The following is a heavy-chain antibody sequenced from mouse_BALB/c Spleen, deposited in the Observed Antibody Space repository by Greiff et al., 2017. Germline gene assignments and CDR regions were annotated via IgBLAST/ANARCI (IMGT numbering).Heavy chain of an antibody. CDR3: ARARSYAMDY. J-gene: IGHJ4*01. CDR2: IRNKANGYTT. V-gene: IGHV7-3*02. CDR1: GFTFTDYY. Sequence: EVHLVESGGGLVQPGGSLRLSCATSGFTFTDYYMSWVRQPPGKALEWLGFIRNKANGYTTEYSASVKGRFTISRDNSQSILYLQMNTLRAEDSATYYGARARSYAMDYWGQGTSVTVSS.